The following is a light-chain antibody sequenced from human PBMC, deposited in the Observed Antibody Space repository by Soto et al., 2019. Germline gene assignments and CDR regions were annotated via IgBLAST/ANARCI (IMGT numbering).Light chain of an antibody. CDR3: MQGTNWPLT. Sequence: EVVLTQSPLSLPVTVGQPATVSCRSSQSLLFFNGITYLTWFHQRPGQPPRRLISEVSNQDSGVPDRFRGSGSGTDFTLEISRVEAEDVGLFYCMQGTNWPLTFGGGTRVEIK. CDR1: QSLLFFNGITY. CDR2: EVS. V-gene: IGKV2-30*01. J-gene: IGKJ4*01.